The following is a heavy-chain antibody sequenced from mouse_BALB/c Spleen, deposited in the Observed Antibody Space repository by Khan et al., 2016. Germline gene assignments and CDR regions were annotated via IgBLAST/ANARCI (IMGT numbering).Heavy chain of an antibody. CDR3: GQLGHWFAY. V-gene: IGHV9-2-1*01. Sequence: QIQLVQSGPELKKPGETVKISCKASGYPFTDHSMHWVKQVPGKGLKWMGWLNTVTGEPTYADDFKGRFAFSLETSASTAYFQINNLKNEDSATYFCGQLGHWFAYWGQGTLVTVSA. CDR2: LNTVTGEP. CDR1: GYPFTDHS. D-gene: IGHD4-1*02. J-gene: IGHJ3*01.